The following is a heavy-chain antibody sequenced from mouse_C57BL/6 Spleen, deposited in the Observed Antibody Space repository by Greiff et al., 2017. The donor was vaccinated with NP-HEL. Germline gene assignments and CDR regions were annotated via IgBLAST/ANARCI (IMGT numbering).Heavy chain of an antibody. CDR2: IWSDGST. CDR3: ARHHDYDDAMEY. CDR1: GFSLTSYG. J-gene: IGHJ4*01. Sequence: QVQLKESGPGLVAPSKSLSITCTVSGFSLTSYGVHWVRQPPGKGLEWLVVIWSDGSTTYNSALNSRLSISKDNSKSQVFIKMNSLQTDDTAMYYSARHHDYDDAMEYWGQGTSGTVSS. D-gene: IGHD2-4*01. V-gene: IGHV2-6-1*01.